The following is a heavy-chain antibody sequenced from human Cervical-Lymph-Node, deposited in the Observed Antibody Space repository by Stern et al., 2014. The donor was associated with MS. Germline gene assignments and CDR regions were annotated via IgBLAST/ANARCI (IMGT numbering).Heavy chain of an antibody. CDR2: IYYSGST. Sequence: QVQLVESGPGLVKPSETLSLTCTVSGGSISSSSYYWGWIRQPPGKGLEWIGSIYYSGSTYYKPYLKSRVHISVDPAKNQLHLQLSSVTAADTAVYYCARLDYYDSSVDYWGQGTLVTVSS. D-gene: IGHD3-22*01. CDR3: ARLDYYDSSVDY. J-gene: IGHJ4*02. V-gene: IGHV4-39*01. CDR1: GGSISSSSYY.